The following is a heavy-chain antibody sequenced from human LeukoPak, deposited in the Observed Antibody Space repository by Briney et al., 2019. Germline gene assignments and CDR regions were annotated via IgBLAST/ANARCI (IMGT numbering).Heavy chain of an antibody. CDR1: GGNFRTYD. Sequence: SVKVSCEASGGNFRTYDISWVRQAPGQGLEWMGGIIPSSGIVNSAQKFQGRVTITTDESTRTVYMELRSLTFEDTAIYYCARRNNWFDPWGQGTLVTVSS. J-gene: IGHJ5*02. V-gene: IGHV1-69*05. CDR3: ARRNNWFDP. CDR2: IIPSSGIV.